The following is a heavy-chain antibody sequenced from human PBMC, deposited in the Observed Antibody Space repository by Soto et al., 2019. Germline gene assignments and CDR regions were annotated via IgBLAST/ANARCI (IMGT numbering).Heavy chain of an antibody. CDR1: GDSLASINYY. D-gene: IGHD2-15*01. V-gene: IGHV4-61*01. Sequence: WGTLALTCTVSGDSLASINYYWGVIRQSPGKSLEWIGFINYNENTNYNPSLRSRVTISLNTSKNQFSLTLRYVTAADTALYYCAREFSRPYSNGCHIDVCGQGPAGT. J-gene: IGHJ6*02. CDR3: AREFSRPYSNGCHIDV. CDR2: INYNENT.